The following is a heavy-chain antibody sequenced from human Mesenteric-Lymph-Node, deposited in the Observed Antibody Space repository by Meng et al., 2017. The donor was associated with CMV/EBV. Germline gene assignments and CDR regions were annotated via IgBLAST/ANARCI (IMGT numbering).Heavy chain of an antibody. J-gene: IGHJ4*02. CDR2: INPVDSET. CDR3: ARRSNTWSDY. D-gene: IGHD6-13*01. Sequence: GGSLRLSCKGSGYSFANYWVGWVRQMPGKGLEYMGIINPVDSETRYSPSFQGQVTISADKSISTAYLQWSSLRASDTAIYYCARRSNTWSDYWGQGTLVTVSS. V-gene: IGHV5-51*01. CDR1: GYSFANYW.